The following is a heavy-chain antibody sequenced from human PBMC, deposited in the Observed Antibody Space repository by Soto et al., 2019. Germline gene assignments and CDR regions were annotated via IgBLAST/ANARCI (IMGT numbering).Heavy chain of an antibody. CDR1: GYTFTSYG. CDR3: ARGEREYSGYDSFDD. V-gene: IGHV1-18*01. J-gene: IGHJ4*02. D-gene: IGHD5-12*01. Sequence: ASVKVSCKASGYTFTSYGISWVRQAPGQGLEWMGWISAYNGNTNYAQKLQGRVTMTTDTSTSTAYMELRSLRSDDTAVYYCARGEREYSGYDSFDDWGQGTLVTVSS. CDR2: ISAYNGNT.